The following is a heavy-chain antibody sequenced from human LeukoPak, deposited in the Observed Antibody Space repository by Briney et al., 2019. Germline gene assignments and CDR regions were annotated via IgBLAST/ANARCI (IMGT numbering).Heavy chain of an antibody. CDR3: ASTAKLGYCSTTSRYAGVQYYYGMDV. Sequence: GASAKVSCKASGGTFSSYTISWVRQAPGQGLEWMGRIIPILGIANYAQKFQGRVTITADKSTSTAYMELSSLRSEDTAVYYCASTAKLGYCSTTSRYAGVQYYYGMDVWGQGTTVTVSS. J-gene: IGHJ6*02. V-gene: IGHV1-69*02. D-gene: IGHD2-2*01. CDR2: IIPILGIA. CDR1: GGTFSSYT.